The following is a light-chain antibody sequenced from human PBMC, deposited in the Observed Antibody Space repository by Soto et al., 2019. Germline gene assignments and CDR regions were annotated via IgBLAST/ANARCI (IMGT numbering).Light chain of an antibody. CDR2: DVI. Sequence: QSALTQPRSVSGSPGQSVTISCTGTSSDVGGYNSVSWYQQLPGKAPKLMIYDVIERPSGVPDRFSGSKSGNTASLTISGLQAEDEADYYCCSYTGSYPLYVFGTGTKPTVL. CDR1: SSDVGGYNS. CDR3: CSYTGSYPLYV. V-gene: IGLV2-11*01. J-gene: IGLJ1*01.